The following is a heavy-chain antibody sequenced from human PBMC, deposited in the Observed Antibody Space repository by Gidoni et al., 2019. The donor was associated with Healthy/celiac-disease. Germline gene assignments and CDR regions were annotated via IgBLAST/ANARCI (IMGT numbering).Heavy chain of an antibody. V-gene: IGHV3-21*01. CDR2: ISSSSSDI. J-gene: IGHJ6*02. CDR1: GFTFSRYS. Sequence: EVQLVESGGGLVKPGGSLRLSCAASGFTFSRYSMNWVRQAPGKGLEWVSSISSSSSDIYYADSVMGRFTISRDNAKNSLYLQMNSLRAEDTAVYYCARDYAGGGYYDLGRGERADYYYGMDVWGQGTTVAVSS. D-gene: IGHD3-3*01. CDR3: ARDYAGGGYYDLGRGERADYYYGMDV.